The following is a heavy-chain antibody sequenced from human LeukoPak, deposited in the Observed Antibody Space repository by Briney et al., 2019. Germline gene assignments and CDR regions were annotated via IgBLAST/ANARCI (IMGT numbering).Heavy chain of an antibody. D-gene: IGHD5-24*01. CDR3: ARPGEMSAYFQF. CDR1: GASIRSSSYF. V-gene: IGHV4-39*01. CDR2: IYYTGST. Sequence: PSETLSLTCTVSGASIRSSSYFWAWIRQSPGKGLEWIGSIYYTGSTHNNPSLKRRVTLSVDPSKNQFSLRLSSVTAADTAVYFCARPGEMSAYFQFWGQGTLVSVSS. J-gene: IGHJ1*01.